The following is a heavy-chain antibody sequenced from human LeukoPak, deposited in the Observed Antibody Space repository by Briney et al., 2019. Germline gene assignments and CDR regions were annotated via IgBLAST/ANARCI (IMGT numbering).Heavy chain of an antibody. V-gene: IGHV3-23*01. CDR2: ISGSGGST. CDR1: GFTFSSYA. J-gene: IGHJ4*02. Sequence: GGSLRLSCAASGFTFSSYAMSWVRQAPGKGLEWVSAISGSGGSTYYADSVKGRFTISRHNSKNTLYLQMNSLRAEDTAVYYCASSGGGSSNFDYWGQGTLVTVSS. D-gene: IGHD1-26*01. CDR3: ASSGGGSSNFDY.